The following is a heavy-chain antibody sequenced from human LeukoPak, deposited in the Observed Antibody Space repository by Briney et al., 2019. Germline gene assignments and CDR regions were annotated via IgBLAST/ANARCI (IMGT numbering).Heavy chain of an antibody. CDR3: ARVPGRPAAVFDY. CDR2: LNHGGST. Sequence: SETLSLTCAVYGGSLSGYSWSWIRQPPGKGLEWIGELNHGGSTNYNLSLKSRVTISVDTSKNQFSLKLSSVTAADSAFYYCARVPGRPAAVFDYWGQGILVTVSP. V-gene: IGHV4-34*01. D-gene: IGHD2-2*01. CDR1: GGSLSGYS. J-gene: IGHJ4*02.